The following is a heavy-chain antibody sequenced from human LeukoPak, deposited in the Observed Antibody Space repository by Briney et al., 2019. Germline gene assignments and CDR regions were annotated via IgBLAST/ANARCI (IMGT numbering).Heavy chain of an antibody. D-gene: IGHD2-15*01. CDR3: AREVVVAATVYWYFDL. J-gene: IGHJ2*01. V-gene: IGHV1-69*05. CDR2: IIPIFGTA. CDR1: GGTFSSYA. Sequence: ASVKVSCKASGGTFSSYAISWVRQAPGQGLEWMGGIIPIFGTANYAQKFQGRVTITTDESTSTAYMELSSLRSEDTAVYYCAREVVVAATVYWYFDLWGRGTLVTASS.